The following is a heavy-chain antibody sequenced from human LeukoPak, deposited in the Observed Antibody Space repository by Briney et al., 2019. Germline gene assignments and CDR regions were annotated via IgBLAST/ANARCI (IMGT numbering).Heavy chain of an antibody. V-gene: IGHV3-21*01. D-gene: IGHD2-21*02. Sequence: GGSLRLSCAASGFTFGTYSMNWVRQAPGKGLEWVSGIFGNGGQSFYADSVKGRFTISRDNAKNSLYLQMNSLRAEDTAVYYCARDAPCGGDCYPFDYWGQGTLVTVSS. J-gene: IGHJ4*02. CDR1: GFTFGTYS. CDR2: IFGNGGQS. CDR3: ARDAPCGGDCYPFDY.